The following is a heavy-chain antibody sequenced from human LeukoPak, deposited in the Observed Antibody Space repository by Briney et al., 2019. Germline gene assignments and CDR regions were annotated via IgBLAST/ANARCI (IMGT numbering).Heavy chain of an antibody. J-gene: IGHJ6*02. D-gene: IGHD6-25*01. CDR1: GGSISSSSYY. V-gene: IGHV4-39*01. CDR3: ASPLAYSSGYYYYGMDV. Sequence: SETLSLTCTVSGGSISSSSYYWGWIRQPPGKGLEWIGRIYYSGSTYYNPSLKSRGTISVDTSKNQFSLKLSSVTAADTAVYYCASPLAYSSGYYYYGMDVWGQGTTVTVSS. CDR2: IYYSGST.